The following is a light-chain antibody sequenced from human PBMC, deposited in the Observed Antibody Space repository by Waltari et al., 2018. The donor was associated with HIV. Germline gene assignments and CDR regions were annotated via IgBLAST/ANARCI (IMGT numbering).Light chain of an antibody. J-gene: IGLJ1*01. CDR1: SSDMSTYNR. CDR2: EVG. Sequence: QSALTQPASVSGSPGQSITISCTDSSSDMSTYNRVSWYQQHPGKAPKLIIYEVGNRPSGVSNRFSGSKAGNTASLTIAGLQAEDEAEYYCISYTTTDFYVFGPGTWVTVL. CDR3: ISYTTTDFYV. V-gene: IGLV2-14*01.